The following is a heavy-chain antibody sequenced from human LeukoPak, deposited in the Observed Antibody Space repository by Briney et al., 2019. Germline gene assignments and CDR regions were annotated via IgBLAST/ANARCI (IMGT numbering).Heavy chain of an antibody. CDR3: ARTESGYYDYYYYYGMDV. Sequence: ASVKVSCKASGYTFTSYYMHWVRQAPGQGLEWMGIINPSGGSTSYAQKFQGRVTMTRDTSTSTVYMELSSLRSEDTAVYYCARTESGYYDYYYYYGMDVWGQGTTVTVFS. J-gene: IGHJ6*02. CDR2: INPSGGST. CDR1: GYTFTSYY. D-gene: IGHD3-3*01. V-gene: IGHV1-46*01.